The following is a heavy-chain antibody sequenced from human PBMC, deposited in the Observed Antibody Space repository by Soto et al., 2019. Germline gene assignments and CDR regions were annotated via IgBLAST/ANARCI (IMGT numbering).Heavy chain of an antibody. CDR2: ISYDGSNK. CDR3: ARPLWRDDYNWGYFDL. V-gene: IGHV3-30-3*01. CDR1: GVTFISYA. D-gene: IGHD4-4*01. J-gene: IGHJ2*01. Sequence: GGSLRHSCAASGVTFISYAMHWVRQATGKGLEWVAVISYDGSNKYYADSVKGRFTISRDNSKNTLYLQMNSLRAEDTAVYYCARPLWRDDYNWGYFDLWGRGTLVTVSS.